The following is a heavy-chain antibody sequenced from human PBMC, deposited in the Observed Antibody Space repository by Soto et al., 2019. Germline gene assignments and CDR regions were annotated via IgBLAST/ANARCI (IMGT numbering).Heavy chain of an antibody. Sequence: QVQLVQSGAEVKKPGASVKVTCKASGCTFTSYDINWVRQATGQGLEWMGWMNPNSGNTGYAQKFQGRVTMTRNTSISTAYMELSSLRFEDTAVYYCARGRGGRYILTGYASGMDVWGPGTTVTVSS. D-gene: IGHD3-9*01. J-gene: IGHJ6*02. CDR3: ARGRGGRYILTGYASGMDV. V-gene: IGHV1-8*01. CDR2: MNPNSGNT. CDR1: GCTFTSYD.